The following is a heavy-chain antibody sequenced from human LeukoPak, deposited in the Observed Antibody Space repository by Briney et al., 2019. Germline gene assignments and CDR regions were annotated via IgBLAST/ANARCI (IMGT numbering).Heavy chain of an antibody. V-gene: IGHV4-4*07. CDR3: ARVPQYCTGGSCYPTYSFDY. CDR1: GGSISSYY. CDR2: IYTSGST. D-gene: IGHD2-15*01. Sequence: PSETLSLTCTVSGGSISSYYWSWIRQPAGKGVEWIGRIYTSGSTNYNPSLKSRVAMSVDTSKNQFSLKLSSVTAADTAVYYCARVPQYCTGGSCYPTYSFDYWGQGTLVTVSS. J-gene: IGHJ4*02.